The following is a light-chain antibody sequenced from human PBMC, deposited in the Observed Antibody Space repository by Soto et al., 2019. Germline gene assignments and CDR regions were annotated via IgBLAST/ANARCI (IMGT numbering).Light chain of an antibody. Sequence: SALTDPASVSGSPGHSITISFTGTSSDVGGYNYVSWYQQHPGKAPKLMIYEVSNRPSGVSNRFSGSKSGNTASLTISGLQAEDEADYYCSSYTSSSTDVFGTGTKVTVL. V-gene: IGLV2-14*01. CDR1: SSDVGGYNY. CDR2: EVS. CDR3: SSYTSSSTDV. J-gene: IGLJ1*01.